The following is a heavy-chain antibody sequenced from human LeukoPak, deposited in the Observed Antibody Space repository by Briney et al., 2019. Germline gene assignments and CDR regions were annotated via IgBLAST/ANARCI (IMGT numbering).Heavy chain of an antibody. CDR1: GFTFSSYG. CDR2: IRYSGDST. V-gene: IGHV3-23*01. D-gene: IGHD3-10*02. Sequence: GGSLRLSCAASGFTFSSYGMSWVRQAPGKGLEWVSYIRYSGDSTYYAGSVKGRFTISRDNSKNTLYLQMNSMRAEDTAVYYCAKMLGTPLYYYGLDVWGQGTTVTVSS. J-gene: IGHJ6*02. CDR3: AKMLGTPLYYYGLDV.